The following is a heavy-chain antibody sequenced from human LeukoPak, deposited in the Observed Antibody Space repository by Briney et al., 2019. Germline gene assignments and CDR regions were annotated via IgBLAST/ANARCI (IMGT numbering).Heavy chain of an antibody. CDR3: AISGSYWAWAH. D-gene: IGHD1-26*01. J-gene: IGHJ4*02. V-gene: IGHV3-53*01. CDR1: GFTVSSNY. CDR2: IYSGGST. Sequence: EGSLRLSCAASGFTVSSNYMSWVRQAPGKGLEWVSVIYSGGSTYYADSVKGRFTISRDNSKNTLYLQMNSLRAEDTAVYYCAISGSYWAWAHWGQGTLVTISS.